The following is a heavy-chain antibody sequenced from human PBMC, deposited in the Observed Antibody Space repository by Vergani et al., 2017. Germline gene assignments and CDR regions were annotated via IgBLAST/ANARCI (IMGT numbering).Heavy chain of an antibody. J-gene: IGHJ3*02. CDR2: ITPIFGTA. V-gene: IGHV1-69*01. D-gene: IGHD4-17*01. CDR1: GGTFSSYA. Sequence: QVQLVQSGAEVKKPGSSVKVSCKASGGTFSSYAISWVRQAPGQGLEWMGGITPIFGTANYAQKFQGRVTITADESTSTAYMELSSLRSEDTAVYYCARDRMEGHDYGDYGTPSLGAFDIWGQGTMVTVSS. CDR3: ARDRMEGHDYGDYGTPSLGAFDI.